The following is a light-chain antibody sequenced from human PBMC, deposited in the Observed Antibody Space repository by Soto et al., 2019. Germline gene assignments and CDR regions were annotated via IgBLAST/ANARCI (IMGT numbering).Light chain of an antibody. V-gene: IGLV2-11*01. CDR3: CSYAGSSSAM. J-gene: IGLJ3*02. CDR1: SSDVGAYDF. CDR2: DVT. Sequence: QSALTQPRSVSGSPGQSVTISCTGTSSDVGAYDFVSWYQQHPGKAPQLMIYDVTKRPSGVHDRFSGSKSGNTASLTISGLQAEDGADYYCCSYAGSSSAMFGGGTQLTVL.